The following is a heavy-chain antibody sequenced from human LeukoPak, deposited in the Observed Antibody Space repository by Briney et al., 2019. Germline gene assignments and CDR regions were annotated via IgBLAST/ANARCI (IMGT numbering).Heavy chain of an antibody. V-gene: IGHV1-24*01. CDR2: FDPEDGET. CDR1: GYTLTELS. Sequence: ASVKVSWKVSGYTLTELSMHWVRQAPGKGLEWMGGFDPEDGETIYAQKFQGRVTMTEDTSTDTAYMELSSLRSEDTAVYYCATRSSGWSHYIYWGQGTLVTVSS. J-gene: IGHJ4*02. D-gene: IGHD6-19*01. CDR3: ATRSSGWSHYIY.